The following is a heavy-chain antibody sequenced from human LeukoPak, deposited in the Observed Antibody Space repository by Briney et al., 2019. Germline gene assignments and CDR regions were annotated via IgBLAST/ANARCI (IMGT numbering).Heavy chain of an antibody. CDR3: AKDEGYSGSYPEY. V-gene: IGHV3-23*01. CDR1: GFTFSDYY. D-gene: IGHD1-26*01. CDR2: ISGSGGST. Sequence: PGGSLRLSCAASGFTFSDYYMSWVRQAPGKGLEWVSAISGSGGSTYYADSVKGRFTISRDNSKNTLYLQMNSLRAEDTAVYYCAKDEGYSGSYPEYWGQGTLVTVSS. J-gene: IGHJ4*02.